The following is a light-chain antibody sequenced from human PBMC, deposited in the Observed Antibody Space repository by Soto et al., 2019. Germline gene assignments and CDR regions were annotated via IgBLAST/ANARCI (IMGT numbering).Light chain of an antibody. CDR1: QSLVHSGGNTY. V-gene: IGKV2-30*02. J-gene: IGKJ2*01. CDR2: KVS. CDR3: MQGTHWPYT. Sequence: DAVLTQSPLSLPVTLGQPASISCSSSQSLVHSGGNTYLNWFQQRPGQSPRRLIYKVSERDSGVPDRCSGRASGTDFTLEISRVEAEDVGVYYCMQGTHWPYTFGQGTKVEIK.